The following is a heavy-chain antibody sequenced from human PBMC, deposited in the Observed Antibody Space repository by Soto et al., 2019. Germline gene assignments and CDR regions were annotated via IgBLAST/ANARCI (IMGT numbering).Heavy chain of an antibody. CDR3: ARATELRYVEWSVYRGGNYAMDV. J-gene: IGHJ6*02. Sequence: QVQLVQSGAEVKKHGASVRVSCKASGYTFSGYDINWVRQATGQGHEWMGWVSPDSGGTGYAGIFQGRVTMTWDRSTTTAYMDLSSLTSEDSDVYYCARATELRYVEWSVYRGGNYAMDVWDQGTTGTVTS. CDR1: GYTFSGYD. V-gene: IGHV1-8*01. D-gene: IGHD3-3*01. CDR2: VSPDSGGT.